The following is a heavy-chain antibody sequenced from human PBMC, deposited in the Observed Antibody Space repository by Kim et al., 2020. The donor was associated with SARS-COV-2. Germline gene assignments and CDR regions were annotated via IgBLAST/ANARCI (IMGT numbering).Heavy chain of an antibody. CDR3: APLGVWELGGFKHWFDP. J-gene: IGHJ5*02. D-gene: IGHD1-26*01. CDR2: FDPEDGET. Sequence: ASVKVSCKVSGYTLTELSMHWVRQAPGKGLEWMGGFDPEDGETIDAQKFQGRVTMTEDTSTDTAYMELSRLRAEDTAVYYCAPLGVWELGGFKHWFDPWGQGTLVTVSS. CDR1: GYTLTELS. V-gene: IGHV1-24*01.